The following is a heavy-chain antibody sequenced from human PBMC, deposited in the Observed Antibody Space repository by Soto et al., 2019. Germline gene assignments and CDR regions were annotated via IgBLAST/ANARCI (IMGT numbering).Heavy chain of an antibody. J-gene: IGHJ5*02. D-gene: IGHD6-6*01. Sequence: ASVKVSCKASGYTFTSYAMHWVRQAPGQRLEWMGWINAGNGNTKYSQKFQGRVTITRDTSASTAYMEQSSLRSDDTAVYYYARGTPFSGSDDWFDPWGQGTLVTVSS. CDR3: ARGTPFSGSDDWFDP. V-gene: IGHV1-3*01. CDR2: INAGNGNT. CDR1: GYTFTSYA.